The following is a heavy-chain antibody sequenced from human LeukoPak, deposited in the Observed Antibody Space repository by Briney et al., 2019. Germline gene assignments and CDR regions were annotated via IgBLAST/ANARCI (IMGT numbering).Heavy chain of an antibody. D-gene: IGHD6-13*01. CDR1: GGSISSYY. CDR2: IYTSGST. CDR3: ARLYSSSWYSVYYYYGMDV. V-gene: IGHV4-4*07. J-gene: IGHJ6*02. Sequence: PSETLSLTCTVSGGSISSYYWGWIRQPAGKGLEWIGRIYTSGSTNYNPSLKSRVTMSVDTSKNQFSLKLSSVTAADTAVYYCARLYSSSWYSVYYYYGMDVWGQGTTVTVSS.